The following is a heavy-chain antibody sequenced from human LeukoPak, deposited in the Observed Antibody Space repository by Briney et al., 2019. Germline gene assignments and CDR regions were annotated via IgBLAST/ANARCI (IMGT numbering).Heavy chain of an antibody. Sequence: SETLSLTCAVYGGSFSDYYWTWIRQPPGKGLEWIGEINHSGSTKYNPSLKSRVTISVDTSKNQFSLILNSVTAADTAVYYFGSLSERFDPDFWGQGTLVTVSS. J-gene: IGHJ4*02. CDR2: INHSGST. CDR1: GGSFSDYY. D-gene: IGHD3-10*01. V-gene: IGHV4-34*01. CDR3: GSLSERFDPDF.